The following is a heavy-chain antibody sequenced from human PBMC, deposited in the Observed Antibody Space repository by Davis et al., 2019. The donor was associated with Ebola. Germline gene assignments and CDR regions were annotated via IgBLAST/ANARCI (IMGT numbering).Heavy chain of an antibody. Sequence: MPSETLSLTCTVSGGSISSSNYYWGWTRQPPGKGLEWIGSIYHSGSTYYNPSLKSRVTISVDRSKNQFSLKLSSVTAADTAVYYCASFMTTVTTGWFDPWGQGTLVTVSS. CDR2: IYHSGST. CDR1: GGSISSSNYY. V-gene: IGHV4-39*07. CDR3: ASFMTTVTTGWFDP. D-gene: IGHD4-11*01. J-gene: IGHJ5*02.